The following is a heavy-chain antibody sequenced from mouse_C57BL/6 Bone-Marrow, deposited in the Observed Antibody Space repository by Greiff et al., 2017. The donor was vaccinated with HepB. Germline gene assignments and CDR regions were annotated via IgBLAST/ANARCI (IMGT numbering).Heavy chain of an antibody. D-gene: IGHD1-1*01. CDR3: ARITTVVGAY. CDR2: INPSSGYT. CDR1: GYTFTSYW. J-gene: IGHJ3*01. V-gene: IGHV1-7*01. Sequence: VQLQQSGAELAKPGASVKLSCKASGYTFTSYWMHWVKQRPGQGLEWIGYINPSSGYTKYNQKFKDMATLTADKSSSTTYMQLSSLTSEDSAVYYCARITTVVGAYWGQGTLVTVSA.